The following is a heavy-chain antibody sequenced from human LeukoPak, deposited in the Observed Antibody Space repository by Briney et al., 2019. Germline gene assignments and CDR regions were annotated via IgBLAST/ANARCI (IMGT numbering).Heavy chain of an antibody. CDR2: IYYSGST. CDR1: GGSISSYY. D-gene: IGHD3-9*01. J-gene: IGHJ4*02. CDR3: ARHHDILTGYPPELDY. Sequence: SETLSLTCTVSGGSISSYYWSWIRQPPGKGLEWIGYIYYSGSTNYNPSLKSRVTISVDTSKNQFSLKLSSVTAADTAVYYCARHHDILTGYPPELDYWGQGTLVTVST. V-gene: IGHV4-59*08.